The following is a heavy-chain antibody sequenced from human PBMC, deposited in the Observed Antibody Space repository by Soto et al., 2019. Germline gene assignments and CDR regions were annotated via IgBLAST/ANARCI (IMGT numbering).Heavy chain of an antibody. CDR1: GGSISSGGYS. J-gene: IGHJ6*02. CDR2: IYYSGST. Sequence: SETLSLTCAVSGGSISSGGYSWSWIRQPPGKGLEWIGYIYYSGSTNYNPSLKSRVTISVDTSKNQFSLKLSSVTAADTAVYYCARPLYSYGPMDVWGQGTTVTVSS. V-gene: IGHV4-61*08. CDR3: ARPLYSYGPMDV. D-gene: IGHD5-18*01.